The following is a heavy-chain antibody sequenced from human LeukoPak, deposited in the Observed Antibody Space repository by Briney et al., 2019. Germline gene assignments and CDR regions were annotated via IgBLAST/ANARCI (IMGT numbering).Heavy chain of an antibody. CDR3: ARIIGTMTHVVF. CDR1: GGSISRSSYY. Sequence: PSETLSLTCTVSGGSISRSSYYWGWIRQAPGKGLEWIGSMYYSGDTFYNPSLESRVTVSVGTSKNQFSLKLSSVTAADTAVYYCARIIGTMTHVVFWGQGTLVTVSS. CDR2: MYYSGDT. J-gene: IGHJ4*02. V-gene: IGHV4-39*01. D-gene: IGHD2-15*01.